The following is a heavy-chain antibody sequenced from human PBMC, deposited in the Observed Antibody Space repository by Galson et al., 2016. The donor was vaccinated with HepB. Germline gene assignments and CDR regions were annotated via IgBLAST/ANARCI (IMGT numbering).Heavy chain of an antibody. CDR2: IWYDGSNK. J-gene: IGHJ4*02. CDR1: GFTFSSYG. D-gene: IGHD3-22*01. V-gene: IGHV3-33*01. CDR3: ARDHRASYDSYGPGGY. Sequence: SLRLSCAASGFTFSSYGMHWVRQAPGKGLEWVAVIWYDGSNKYYADSVKGRFTISRDNSKNTLYLQMNSLRAEDTAVNYCARDHRASYDSYGPGGYWGQGTLVTVSS.